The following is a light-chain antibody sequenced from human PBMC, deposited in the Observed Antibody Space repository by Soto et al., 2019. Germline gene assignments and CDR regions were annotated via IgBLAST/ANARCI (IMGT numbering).Light chain of an antibody. CDR2: AAS. Sequence: DIQLTQSPSFLSASVGDRVTITCRASQGIISYLAWYQQKPWKAPKLLIYAASTLQSGVPSRFSGSGSGTEFTLTISSLQPEDFATYYCQQLNSYPRITFGQGTRLEIK. J-gene: IGKJ5*01. V-gene: IGKV1-9*01. CDR3: QQLNSYPRIT. CDR1: QGIISY.